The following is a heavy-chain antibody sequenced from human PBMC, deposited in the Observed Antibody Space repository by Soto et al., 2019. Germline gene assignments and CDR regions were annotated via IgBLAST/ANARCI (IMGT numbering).Heavy chain of an antibody. CDR1: GFTFSSYA. CDR2: ISDSGGTT. J-gene: IGHJ6*02. CDR3: AKVFLYYYYRMDV. V-gene: IGHV3-23*01. Sequence: HPGGSLRLSCAASGFTFSSYAMSWVRQAPGKGLEWVSTISDSGGTTYYADSVKGRFTISRDNSKNTLYLQMNSLRAEDTAVYYCAKVFLYYYYRMDVWGQGTTVTVSS.